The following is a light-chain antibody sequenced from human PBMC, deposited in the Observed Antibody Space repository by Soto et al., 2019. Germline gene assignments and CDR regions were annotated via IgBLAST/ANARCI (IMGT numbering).Light chain of an antibody. J-gene: IGLJ3*02. Sequence: QSALTQPASVSGSPGQSITISCTGTSSDVDGYNYVSWYQQHPGKAPQLMIFEVNNRPSGVSNRFSGSKSGNTASLTISGLQAEDEADYYCSSYTSSSTLVFGGGTQLTVL. CDR2: EVN. CDR1: SSDVDGYNY. CDR3: SSYTSSSTLV. V-gene: IGLV2-14*01.